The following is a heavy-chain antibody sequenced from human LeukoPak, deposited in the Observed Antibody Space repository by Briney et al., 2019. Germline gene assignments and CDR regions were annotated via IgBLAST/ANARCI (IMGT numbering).Heavy chain of an antibody. CDR3: AREMRSGWSVRDY. D-gene: IGHD6-19*01. Sequence: LAGGSLRLSCAASGFTFSSYAMSWVRQAPGKGLEWVSAISGSGGSTYYADSVKGRFTISRDNSKNTLYLQMNSLRAEDTAVYYCAREMRSGWSVRDYWGQGTLVTVSS. CDR1: GFTFSSYA. CDR2: ISGSGGST. V-gene: IGHV3-23*01. J-gene: IGHJ4*02.